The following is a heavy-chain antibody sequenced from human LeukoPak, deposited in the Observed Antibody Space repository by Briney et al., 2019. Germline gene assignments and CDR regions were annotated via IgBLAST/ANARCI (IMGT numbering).Heavy chain of an antibody. D-gene: IGHD6-19*01. V-gene: IGHV3-11*01. CDR2: ISSSGSTI. Sequence: GGSLRLSCAASGFTFSDYDMRWIRQAPGKGLEWVAYISSSGSTIYYADSVKGRFTISRDNAKNSLYLQMNSLRAEDTAVYYCARVGSSGWILYFDYWGQGTLVTVSS. CDR3: ARVGSSGWILYFDY. CDR1: GFTFSDYD. J-gene: IGHJ4*02.